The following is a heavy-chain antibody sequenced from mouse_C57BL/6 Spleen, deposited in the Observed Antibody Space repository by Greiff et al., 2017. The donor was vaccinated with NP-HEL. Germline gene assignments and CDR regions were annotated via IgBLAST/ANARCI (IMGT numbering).Heavy chain of an antibody. Sequence: EVKLVESGGGLVQPGGSLSLSCAASGFTFTDYYMSWVRQPPGKALEWLGFIRNKANGYTTEYSASVKGRFTISRDNSQSILYLQMNALKAEDSATYYCARYRIYYDYDVFDYWGQGTTLTVSS. J-gene: IGHJ2*01. CDR2: IRNKANGYTT. CDR1: GFTFTDYY. V-gene: IGHV7-3*01. D-gene: IGHD2-4*01. CDR3: ARYRIYYDYDVFDY.